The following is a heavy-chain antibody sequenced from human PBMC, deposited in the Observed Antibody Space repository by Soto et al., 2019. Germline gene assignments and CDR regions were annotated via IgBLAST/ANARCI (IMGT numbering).Heavy chain of an antibody. CDR2: INHSGST. CDR1: GGSFSGYY. D-gene: IGHD5-12*01. V-gene: IGHV4-34*01. J-gene: IGHJ6*02. CDR3: ARPGYEDGMDV. Sequence: PSETLSLTCAVYGGSFSGYYWSWIRQPPGKGLEWIGEINHSGSTNYNPSLKSRVTISVGTSKNQFSLKLSSVTAADTAVYYCARPGYEDGMDVWGQGTTVTVSS.